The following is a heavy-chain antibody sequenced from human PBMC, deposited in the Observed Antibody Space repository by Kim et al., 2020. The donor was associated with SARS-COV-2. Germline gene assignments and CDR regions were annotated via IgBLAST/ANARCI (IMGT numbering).Heavy chain of an antibody. D-gene: IGHD5-12*01. J-gene: IGHJ5*02. CDR3: AKGVATRPLSNWFDP. Sequence: DAVKGRFTIPRDKAKNTQYLQLNCLRDEDTAVYYCAKGVATRPLSNWFDPWGVGTLVTVSS. V-gene: IGHV3-23*01.